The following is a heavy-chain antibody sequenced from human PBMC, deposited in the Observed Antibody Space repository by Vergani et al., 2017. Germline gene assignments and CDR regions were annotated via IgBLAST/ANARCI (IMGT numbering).Heavy chain of an antibody. Sequence: QVQLQESGPGLVKPSETLSLTCSVSGGSITNYYWSWIRQPAGKGLEWIGRIYSSGNTNYNPSLQSRLTMSIDTSNNQFSLKLSSVTAADTAVYYCARALKLRYSPFGDYYYYGMDVWGQGTTVTVSS. CDR3: ARALKLRYSPFGDYYYYGMDV. V-gene: IGHV4-4*07. CDR1: GGSITNYY. J-gene: IGHJ6*02. D-gene: IGHD3-9*01. CDR2: IYSSGNT.